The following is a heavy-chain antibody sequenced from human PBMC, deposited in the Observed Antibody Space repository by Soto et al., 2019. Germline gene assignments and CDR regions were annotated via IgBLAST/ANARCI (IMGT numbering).Heavy chain of an antibody. CDR1: GGSFSGYY. CDR3: ARVRFGAKWLRPRDWFDP. J-gene: IGHJ5*02. V-gene: IGHV4-34*01. Sequence: QVQLQQWGAGLLKPSETLSLTCAVYGGSFSGYYWSWIRQPPGKGLEWIGEINHSGSTNYNPSLKSRVTISVDTSKNQFSLKLSSVTAADTAVYYCARVRFGAKWLRPRDWFDPWGQGTLVTVSS. CDR2: INHSGST. D-gene: IGHD5-12*01.